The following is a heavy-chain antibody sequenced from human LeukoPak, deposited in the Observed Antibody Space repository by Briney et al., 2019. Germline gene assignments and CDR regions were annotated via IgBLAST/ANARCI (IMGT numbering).Heavy chain of an antibody. CDR3: ARGSGSYYGQYYFDS. J-gene: IGHJ4*02. V-gene: IGHV3-7*01. Sequence: PGGSLRLSCAASGFTFSSCWMSRVRQAPGKGLEWVANIKQDGSEKSYVDSVKGRFTISRDNAKNSLYLQVSSLTVEDTAVYYCARGSGSYYGQYYFDSWGQGTLVTVSS. D-gene: IGHD1-26*01. CDR2: IKQDGSEK. CDR1: GFTFSSCW.